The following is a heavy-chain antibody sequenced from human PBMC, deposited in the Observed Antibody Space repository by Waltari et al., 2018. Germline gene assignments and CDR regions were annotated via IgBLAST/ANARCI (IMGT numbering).Heavy chain of an antibody. Sequence: EVQVLESGGGLVKPGGSLRLSCVASGFPFSLYAMSWVRQSPGKGLEWVSHMSALSDNAYHADSVKGRVTISRDDSKNTLFLQMDSLRADDTALYYCAREGPAGGFDIWGQGTMVTVSS. CDR1: GFPFSLYA. CDR3: AREGPAGGFDI. V-gene: IGHV3-23*01. J-gene: IGHJ3*02. D-gene: IGHD2-15*01. CDR2: MSALSDNA.